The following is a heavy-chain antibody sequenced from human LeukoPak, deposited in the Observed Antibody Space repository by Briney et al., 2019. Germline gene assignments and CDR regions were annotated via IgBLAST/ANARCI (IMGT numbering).Heavy chain of an antibody. J-gene: IGHJ4*02. D-gene: IGHD5-24*01. CDR3: ARRRDGYIDY. CDR1: GGSISSYY. CDR2: IYYSGST. V-gene: IGHV4-59*08. Sequence: PSETLSLTCTVSGGSISSYYWSWIRQPPGKGLEWIGHIYYSGSTNYNPSLKSRVTISIDTSKNQFSLKLSSVTAADTAVYYCARRRDGYIDYWGQGTLVTVSS.